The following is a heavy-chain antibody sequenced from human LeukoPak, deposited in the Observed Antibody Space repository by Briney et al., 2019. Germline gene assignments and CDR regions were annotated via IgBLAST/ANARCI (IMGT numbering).Heavy chain of an antibody. D-gene: IGHD2-2*01. CDR2: ISYDGSNK. V-gene: IGHV3-30-3*01. CDR1: GFTFSSYA. J-gene: IGHJ4*02. CDR3: ARGVDTDLGYCSSTSCPWGY. Sequence: PGRSLRLSCAASGFTFSSYAMHWVRQAPGKGLEWVAVISYDGSNKYYADSVRGRFTISRDNSKNTLYLQMNSLRAEDTAVYYCARGVDTDLGYCSSTSCPWGYWGQGTLVTVSS.